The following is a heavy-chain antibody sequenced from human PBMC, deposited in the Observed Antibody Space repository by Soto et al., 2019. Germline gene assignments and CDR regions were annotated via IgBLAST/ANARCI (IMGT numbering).Heavy chain of an antibody. CDR3: AREADLTIFGVVNGYMDV. D-gene: IGHD3-3*01. CDR2: ISAYNGNT. J-gene: IGHJ6*03. Sequence: APVKVSCKASGYTFTSYGISWVRQAPGQGLEWMGWISAYNGNTNYAQKLQGRVTMTTDTSTSTAYMELRSLRSDDTAVYYCAREADLTIFGVVNGYMDVWGKGTTVTVSS. CDR1: GYTFTSYG. V-gene: IGHV1-18*01.